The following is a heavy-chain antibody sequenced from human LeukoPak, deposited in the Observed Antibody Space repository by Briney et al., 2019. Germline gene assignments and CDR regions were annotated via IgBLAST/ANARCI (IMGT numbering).Heavy chain of an antibody. CDR3: ARRLEVRTELDY. J-gene: IGHJ4*02. D-gene: IGHD1-7*01. CDR2: IYPSDTDN. Sequence: GESLKISRKGSGYSFTSYRIGWGRPMPGKGLGWKGIIYPSDTDNRSSPAVQGQVTITADKSTITAYLQWGSLKASDTAMYYCARRLEVRTELDYWGQGTLVTVSS. V-gene: IGHV5-51*01. CDR1: GYSFTSYR.